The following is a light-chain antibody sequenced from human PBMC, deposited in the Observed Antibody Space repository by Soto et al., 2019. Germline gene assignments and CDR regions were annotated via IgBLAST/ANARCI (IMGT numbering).Light chain of an antibody. V-gene: IGKV3-20*01. Sequence: EIVLTQSPGTLSLSPGARATLSCRASPSVSSNYLAWYQRKPGQSPRLLIDGASSRATDIPNSFSASESGTHFTLTITSREPEALALYLWKQYGGSPPTFGQGTKVEIK. CDR2: GAS. CDR1: PSVSSNY. J-gene: IGKJ1*01. CDR3: KQYGGSPPT.